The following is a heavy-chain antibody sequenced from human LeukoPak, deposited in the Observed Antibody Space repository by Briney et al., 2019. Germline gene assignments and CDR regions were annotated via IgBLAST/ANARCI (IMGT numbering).Heavy chain of an antibody. J-gene: IGHJ4*02. CDR2: IYYSGST. Sequence: SETLSLTCTVSGGSISSGGYYWSWIRQHPGKGLEWIGYIYYSGSTYYNPSLKSRVTISVDTSKNQFSLKLGSVTAADTAVYYCARGQTAPRSSYYFDYWGQGTLVTVSS. CDR3: ARGQTAPRSSYYFDY. CDR1: GGSISSGGYY. V-gene: IGHV4-31*03.